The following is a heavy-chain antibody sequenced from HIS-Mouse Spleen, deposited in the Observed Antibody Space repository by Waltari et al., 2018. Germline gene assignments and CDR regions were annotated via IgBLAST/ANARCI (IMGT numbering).Heavy chain of an antibody. J-gene: IGHJ4*02. CDR1: GFPVGRNY. D-gene: IGHD3-10*01. V-gene: IGHV3-53*02. CDR3: ARHYYYGSGSYYFDY. CDR2: IYSGGST. Sequence: EVQLVETGGGLIQPGGSLRLSCSASGFPVGRNYMSWVRQAPGKGLEWVSVIYSGGSTYYADSVKGRFTISRDNSKNTLYLQMNSLRAEDTAVYYCARHYYYGSGSYYFDYWGQGTLVTVSS.